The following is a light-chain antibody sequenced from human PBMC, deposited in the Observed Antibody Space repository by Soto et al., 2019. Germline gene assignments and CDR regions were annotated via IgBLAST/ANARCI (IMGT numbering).Light chain of an antibody. CDR2: KAS. J-gene: IGKJ1*01. CDR3: QQYNSNFRAWT. Sequence: DIQMTQSPSTLSASVGDRVTITCRASHIINNWLAWYQQKPGKAPKLLIYKASSLESGVPSRFSGSGSGTEFTLTISSLQPDDFATYYCQQYNSNFRAWTFGQGTKVEIK. V-gene: IGKV1-5*03. CDR1: HIINNW.